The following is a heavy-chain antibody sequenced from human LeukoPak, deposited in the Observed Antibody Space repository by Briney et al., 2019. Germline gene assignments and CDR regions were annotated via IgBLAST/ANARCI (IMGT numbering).Heavy chain of an antibody. J-gene: IGHJ4*02. CDR2: IYSGGST. Sequence: GGSLRLSCAASGFIVSSNYMSWVCQAPGKGLEWFSVIYSGGSTYYADSVKGRFTISRDKSKNTLFLQMNSLRAEDTAVYYCARGVHDFWSGFYFDYWGQGTLVTVSS. CDR3: ARGVHDFWSGFYFDY. D-gene: IGHD3-3*01. V-gene: IGHV3-66*02. CDR1: GFIVSSNY.